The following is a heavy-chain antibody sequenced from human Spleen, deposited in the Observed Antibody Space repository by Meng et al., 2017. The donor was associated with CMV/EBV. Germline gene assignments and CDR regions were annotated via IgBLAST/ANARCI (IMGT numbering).Heavy chain of an antibody. Sequence: GESLKISCAASAFTFSDYYMNWVRQAPGKGLEWISYISSSGTTIHNADSVKGRFTISRDNSKNSLYLQMNSLRAEDMAVYYCARDRLGDFYYYYGMDVWGQGTTVTVSS. CDR2: ISSSGTTI. CDR1: AFTFSDYY. CDR3: ARDRLGDFYYYYGMDV. D-gene: IGHD3-10*01. J-gene: IGHJ6*02. V-gene: IGHV3-11*04.